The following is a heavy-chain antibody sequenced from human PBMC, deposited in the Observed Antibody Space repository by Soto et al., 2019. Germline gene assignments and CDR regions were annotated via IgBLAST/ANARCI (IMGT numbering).Heavy chain of an antibody. CDR3: AHRPAHVLVHAAKGYNWFDP. J-gene: IGHJ5*02. V-gene: IGHV2-5*02. Sequence: QITLKESGPTLVKPTQTLTLTCTLSGLSLSTTGVGVGWIRQPPGKALEWLALIYWDDAARYSPSLNSRLTTTKDTSESQVLLTLTNMHPVDTATYYWAHRPAHVLVHAAKGYNWFDPWGQGTLVTVSS. CDR2: IYWDDAA. D-gene: IGHD2-2*01. CDR1: GLSLSTTGVG.